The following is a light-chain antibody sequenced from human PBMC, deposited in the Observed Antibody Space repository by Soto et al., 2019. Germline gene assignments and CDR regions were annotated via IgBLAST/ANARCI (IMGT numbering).Light chain of an antibody. CDR2: DTN. CDR3: GTWDTSLSVVV. J-gene: IGLJ2*01. CDR1: TSNIGNNY. V-gene: IGLV1-51*01. Sequence: QSVLTQPPSVSAAPGQTVTISCSGNTSNIGNNYVSWYRRLPGAAPKLLIYDTNKRPSLIPARFSGSKSATSATLAITGLQTGDEADYYCGTWDTSLSVVVFGGGTKLTVL.